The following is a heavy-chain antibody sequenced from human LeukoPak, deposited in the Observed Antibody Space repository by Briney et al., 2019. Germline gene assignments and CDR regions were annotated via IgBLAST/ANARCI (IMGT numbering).Heavy chain of an antibody. CDR3: ARGLASYGYVGFIDY. Sequence: SETLSLTCAVYGGSFSGYYWSWIRQPPGKGLEWIGEINHSGSTNYNPSLKSRVTISVDTSKNQFSLKLSSVTAADTAVYYCARGLASYGYVGFIDYWGQGTLVTVSS. CDR1: GGSFSGYY. V-gene: IGHV4-34*01. D-gene: IGHD5-18*01. J-gene: IGHJ4*02. CDR2: INHSGST.